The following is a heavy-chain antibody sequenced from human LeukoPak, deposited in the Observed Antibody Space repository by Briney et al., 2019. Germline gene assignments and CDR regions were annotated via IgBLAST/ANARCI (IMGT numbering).Heavy chain of an antibody. CDR3: ARETTHYYDSSGYFDY. V-gene: IGHV4-39*07. Sequence: SETLSLTGTVSGGSISSSSNYWVWIRQSPGKGLEWIGSIYYSGSTYYNPSLKSRVIISVDTSKNKFSLKVNSVTAADTAVYYCARETTHYYDSSGYFDYWGQGLPVTVSS. J-gene: IGHJ4*02. D-gene: IGHD3-22*01. CDR1: GGSISSSSNY. CDR2: IYYSGST.